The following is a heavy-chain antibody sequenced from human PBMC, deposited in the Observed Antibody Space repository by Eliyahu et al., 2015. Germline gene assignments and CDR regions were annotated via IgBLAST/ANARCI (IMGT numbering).Heavy chain of an antibody. V-gene: IGHV1-69*01. D-gene: IGHD1-7*01. J-gene: IGHJ5*02. CDR3: ARGTSKVPWNSPFEWFDP. Sequence: EVKKPGSSVKVSCKASGGTFSSYAISWVRQAPGQGLEWMGGIIPIFGTANYAQKFQGRVTITADESTSTAYMELSSLRSEDTAVYYCARGTSKVPWNSPFEWFDPWGQGTLVTVSS. CDR2: IIPIFGTA. CDR1: GGTFSSYA.